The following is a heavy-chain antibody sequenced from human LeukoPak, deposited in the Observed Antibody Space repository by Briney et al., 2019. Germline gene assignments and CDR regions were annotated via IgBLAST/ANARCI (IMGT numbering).Heavy chain of an antibody. CDR3: AGYHWNSGVVY. J-gene: IGHJ4*02. CDR1: GFTFSDYA. Sequence: GGSLRLSCAASGFTFSDYAMSWIRQAPGQGLEWVSYISRSGDTIDYADSVKGRFSISRDNAKNSLYLQMNSLRAEDPAVYYCAGYHWNSGVVYWGQGTLVTVSS. D-gene: IGHD1-7*01. V-gene: IGHV3-11*01. CDR2: ISRSGDTI.